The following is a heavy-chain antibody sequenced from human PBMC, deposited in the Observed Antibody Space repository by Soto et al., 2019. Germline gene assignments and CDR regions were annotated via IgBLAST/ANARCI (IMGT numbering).Heavy chain of an antibody. CDR3: AKVSRKGSAIDFDY. V-gene: IGHV1-8*01. CDR1: GYTFSNYA. D-gene: IGHD3-22*01. J-gene: IGHJ4*02. Sequence: QVQLVQSGAELKKPGASVKVSCKASGYTFSNYAMNWVRQATGQGPEWIGWVNPNNGDTGYAPKFQGRVTLTTDISTTPAYMELTRLRSEDTAIYYCAKVSRKGSAIDFDYWGQGTLITVSS. CDR2: VNPNNGDT.